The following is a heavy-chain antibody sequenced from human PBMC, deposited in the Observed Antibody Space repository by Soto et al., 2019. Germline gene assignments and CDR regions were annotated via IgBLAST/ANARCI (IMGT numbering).Heavy chain of an antibody. J-gene: IGHJ6*02. D-gene: IGHD2-15*01. CDR1: GGTFSSYA. CDR2: IIPIFGTA. V-gene: IGHV1-69*01. Sequence: QVQLVQSGAEVKKPGSSVKVSCKASGGTFSSYAISWVRQAPGQGLEWMGGIIPIFGTANYAQKFQGRVTITADEFTSTAYMELSSLRSEDTAVYYCARDDIVVVVAATAYYYYGMDVWGQGTTVTVSS. CDR3: ARDDIVVVVAATAYYYYGMDV.